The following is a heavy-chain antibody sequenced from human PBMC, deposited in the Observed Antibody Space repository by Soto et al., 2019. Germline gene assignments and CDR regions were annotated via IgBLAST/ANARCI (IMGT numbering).Heavy chain of an antibody. Sequence: DVLLVESGGGLLQPGGSLRLSCAASGFTFSFHSMNWVRQAPGKGLEWVAYISSTGATTYYADSVKGRFTISIDNAENSLYLEMHSLRDEDTAVYFCARRVRVAAPPTSYAMDVWGQGTTVTVSS. CDR2: ISSTGATT. D-gene: IGHD6-6*01. V-gene: IGHV3-48*02. J-gene: IGHJ6*02. CDR1: GFTFSFHS. CDR3: ARRVRVAAPPTSYAMDV.